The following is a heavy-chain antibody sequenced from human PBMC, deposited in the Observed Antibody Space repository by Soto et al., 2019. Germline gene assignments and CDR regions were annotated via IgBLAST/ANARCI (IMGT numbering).Heavy chain of an antibody. J-gene: IGHJ4*02. CDR3: AKGRSIAVAGTVVVGFDY. CDR1: GFTFSSYA. V-gene: IGHV3-23*01. CDR2: ISGSGGSA. D-gene: IGHD6-19*01. Sequence: GGSLRLSCAASGFTFSSYAMSWVRQAPGKGLEWVSAISGSGGSAYYADSVKGRFTISRDNSKNTLYLQMNSLRAEDTAVYYCAKGRSIAVAGTVVVGFDYWGQGTLVTVSS.